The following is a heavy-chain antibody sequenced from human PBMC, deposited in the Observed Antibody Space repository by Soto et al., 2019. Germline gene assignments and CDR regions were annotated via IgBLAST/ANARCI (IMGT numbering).Heavy chain of an antibody. V-gene: IGHV4-39*01. Sequence: QLQLQESGPGLVKPSETLSLTCTVSGGSISSSSYYWGWIRQPPGKGLEWIGSIYYSGSTYYNPSRKNRVTISVDTSKNQFSLKRGCVTAADTAVYYWARHHRSSVNAFDIWGQGTMVTVSS. D-gene: IGHD3-22*01. CDR3: ARHHRSSVNAFDI. CDR1: GGSISSSSYY. CDR2: IYYSGST. J-gene: IGHJ3*02.